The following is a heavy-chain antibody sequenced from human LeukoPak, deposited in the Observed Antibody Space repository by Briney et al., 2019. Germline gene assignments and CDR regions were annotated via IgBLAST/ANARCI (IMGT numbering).Heavy chain of an antibody. CDR3: ARSGMVAPHDAFDI. CDR2: IIPILGIA. D-gene: IGHD1-26*01. V-gene: IGHV1-69*04. Sequence: GASAKVSCKASGGTFSSYAISWVRQAPGQGLEWMGRIIPILGIANYAQKFQGRVTITADKSTSTAYMELSSLRSEDTAVYYCARSGMVAPHDAFDIWGQGTMVTVSS. CDR1: GGTFSSYA. J-gene: IGHJ3*02.